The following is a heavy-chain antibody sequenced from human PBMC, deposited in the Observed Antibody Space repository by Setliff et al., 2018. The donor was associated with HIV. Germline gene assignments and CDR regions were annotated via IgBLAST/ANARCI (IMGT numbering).Heavy chain of an antibody. D-gene: IGHD1-26*01. CDR2: IYPGDSDT. V-gene: IGHV5-51*01. Sequence: PGESLKISCKGSGYTFTNYWIGWVRQVPGKGLECMGIIYPGDSDTRYSPSFQGQVTISADKSISTAYLQWSSLKASDTAMFYCARPRRPYSGSYYDGFDIWGQGTMVTVSS. CDR1: GYTFTNYW. J-gene: IGHJ3*02. CDR3: ARPRRPYSGSYYDGFDI.